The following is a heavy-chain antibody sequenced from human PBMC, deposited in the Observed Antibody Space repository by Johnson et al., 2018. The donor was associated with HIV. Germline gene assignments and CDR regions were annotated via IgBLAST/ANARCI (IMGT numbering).Heavy chain of an antibody. CDR1: GFSFDSHA. J-gene: IGHJ3*02. Sequence: VQLVESGGGLVQPGGSLRLSCAASGFSFDSHAINWVRQAPGKGLQWVSAISYSGSNKYYADSVQGRFTIPRDNSKNTLYLQMNSRRAEDPAVYYCALKAAFNDAFDIWGQGTMVTVSS. D-gene: IGHD6-25*01. CDR2: ISYSGSNK. V-gene: IGHV3-23*04. CDR3: ALKAAFNDAFDI.